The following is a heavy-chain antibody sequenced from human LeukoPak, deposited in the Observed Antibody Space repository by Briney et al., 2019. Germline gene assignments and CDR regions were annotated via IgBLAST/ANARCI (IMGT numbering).Heavy chain of an antibody. D-gene: IGHD6-19*01. J-gene: IGHJ4*02. Sequence: SETLSLTCAVYGESFSGYYWSWIRQPPGKGREWIGEINHSGSTNYNPSLKSRVTISVDTSKNQFSLKLSSVTAADTAVYYCARLGVGWTLDYWGQGTLVTVSS. CDR1: GESFSGYY. CDR2: INHSGST. V-gene: IGHV4-34*01. CDR3: ARLGVGWTLDY.